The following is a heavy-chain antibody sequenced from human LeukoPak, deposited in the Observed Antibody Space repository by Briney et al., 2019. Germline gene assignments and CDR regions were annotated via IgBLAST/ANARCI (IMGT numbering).Heavy chain of an antibody. CDR1: GASISSSNYY. D-gene: IGHD3-10*01. Sequence: PSETLSLTCAVSGASISSSNYYWGWVRQSPGKGLEWIGNIYSSGNTYYNPSLKSRVTISVDTSKNQFSLKLSSVTAADTAVYYCARRRTPRITMVRGVSPFDPWGQGTLVTVSS. V-gene: IGHV4-39*07. CDR2: IYSSGNT. J-gene: IGHJ5*02. CDR3: ARRRTPRITMVRGVSPFDP.